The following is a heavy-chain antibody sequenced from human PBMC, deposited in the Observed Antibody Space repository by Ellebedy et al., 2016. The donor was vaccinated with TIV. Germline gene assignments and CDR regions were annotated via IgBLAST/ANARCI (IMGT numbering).Heavy chain of an antibody. CDR2: IWYDGSRE. V-gene: IGHV3-33*08. Sequence: GESLKISCVASGFTFINYGMHWVRQAPGKGLEWVALIWYDGSREYYVNSVKGRFTVSRDKSKNTVHLQMTNLRAEDTAVYYCARDRGSGSFELADYWGQGTLVTVSS. D-gene: IGHD3-10*01. CDR3: ARDRGSGSFELADY. J-gene: IGHJ4*02. CDR1: GFTFINYG.